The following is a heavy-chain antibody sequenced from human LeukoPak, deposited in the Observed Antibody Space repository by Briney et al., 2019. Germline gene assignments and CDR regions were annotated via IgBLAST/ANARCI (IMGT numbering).Heavy chain of an antibody. D-gene: IGHD6-13*01. CDR1: GFTFSSYA. CDR2: ISGSGGST. V-gene: IGHV3-23*01. J-gene: IGHJ4*02. CDR3: AKDGVAAPPFDY. Sequence: GASLRLSCAASGFTFSSYAMSWVRQAPGKGLERVSAISGSGGSTYYADSVQGRFTISRDNSKNTLYLQMNSLRAEDTAVYYCAKDGVAAPPFDYWGQGTLVTVSS.